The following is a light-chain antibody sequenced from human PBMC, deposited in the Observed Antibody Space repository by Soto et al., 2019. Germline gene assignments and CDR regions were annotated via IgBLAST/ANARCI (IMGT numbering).Light chain of an antibody. CDR3: QQLNSYPLT. J-gene: IGKJ4*01. Sequence: DIQMTQSPSTLSASVGDRVTIACRASQSIGTWLAWYQQKPGAAPKVLIYDASSLKTGVPSRFGGSGSGTDFTLTISSLKPEDFATYYCQQLNSYPLTLGGGTKVDIK. CDR2: DAS. V-gene: IGKV1-5*01. CDR1: QSIGTW.